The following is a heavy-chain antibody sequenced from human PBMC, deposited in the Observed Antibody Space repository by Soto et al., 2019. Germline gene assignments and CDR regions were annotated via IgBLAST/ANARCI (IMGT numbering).Heavy chain of an antibody. CDR2: INSDERIT. D-gene: IGHD1-1*01. V-gene: IGHV3-74*01. Sequence: EVQLVESGGGLVQPGGSLRLSCVASGFTFRTYWMHWVRQVPGKGPVWVSRINSDERITNYADSVKGRFTISRDNAKNTLYLQMNSLRVEDTAVYYCARDTPLEPTAPVNWFDPWGQGTLVTVSS. CDR3: ARDTPLEPTAPVNWFDP. CDR1: GFTFRTYW. J-gene: IGHJ5*02.